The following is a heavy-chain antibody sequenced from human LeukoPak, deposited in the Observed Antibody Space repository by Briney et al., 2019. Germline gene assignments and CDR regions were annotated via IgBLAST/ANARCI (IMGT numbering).Heavy chain of an antibody. CDR3: AKDLWFGEPTDGMDV. J-gene: IGHJ6*04. CDR1: GFTFSSYA. V-gene: IGHV3-23*01. D-gene: IGHD3-10*01. Sequence: GGSLRLSCAASGFTFSSYAMSWVRQAPGKGLEWVSAISGSGGSTYYADSVKGRFTISRDNSKNTLYLQMNSLRAEDTAVYYCAKDLWFGEPTDGMDVWGKGTRSPSPQ. CDR2: ISGSGGST.